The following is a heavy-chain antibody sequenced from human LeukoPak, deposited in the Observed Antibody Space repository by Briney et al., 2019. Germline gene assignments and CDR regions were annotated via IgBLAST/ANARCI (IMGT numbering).Heavy chain of an antibody. CDR2: ISAYNGNT. CDR1: GFTFTGYY. V-gene: IGHV1-18*04. Sequence: RGASVKVSCKASGFTFTGYYIHWVRQAPGQGLEWMGWISAYNGNTNYAQKLQGRVTMTTDTSTSTAYMELRSLRSDDTTVYYCARVGLGIGQLPNNWGQGTLVTVSS. D-gene: IGHD2-2*01. CDR3: ARVGLGIGQLPNN. J-gene: IGHJ4*02.